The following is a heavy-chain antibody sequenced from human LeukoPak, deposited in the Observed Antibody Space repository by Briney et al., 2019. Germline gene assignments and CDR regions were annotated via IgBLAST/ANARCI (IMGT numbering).Heavy chain of an antibody. CDR3: AKDRNWNDGLLDY. J-gene: IGHJ4*02. CDR1: GFTFSSYA. V-gene: IGHV3-23*01. D-gene: IGHD1-1*01. CDR2: ISGSGGST. Sequence: GGSLRLSCAAPGFTFSSYAMSWVRQAPGKGLEWVSAISGSGGSTYYADSVKGRFTISRDNSKNTLYLQMNSLRAEDTAVYYCAKDRNWNDGLLDYWGQGTLVTVSS.